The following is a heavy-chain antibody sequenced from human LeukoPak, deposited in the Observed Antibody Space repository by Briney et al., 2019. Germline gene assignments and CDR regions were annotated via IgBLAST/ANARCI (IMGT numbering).Heavy chain of an antibody. D-gene: IGHD3-22*01. CDR2: INPTSTSI. CDR3: ASWLQYYDSSGYYPTGDDY. Sequence: GGSLRLSCVASGLTFSDYSINWVRRAPGKGLEWVSSINPTSTSIYYADAVRGRFTISRDNAKSSLYLQMNSLRAEDTAVYYCASWLQYYDSSGYYPTGDDYWGQGTLVTVSS. CDR1: GLTFSDYS. V-gene: IGHV3-21*01. J-gene: IGHJ4*02.